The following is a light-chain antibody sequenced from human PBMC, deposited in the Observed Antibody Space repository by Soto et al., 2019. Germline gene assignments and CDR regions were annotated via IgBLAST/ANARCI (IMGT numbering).Light chain of an antibody. CDR2: GAS. V-gene: IGKV3-15*01. Sequence: EIVMTQSPATLSVSPGERATLSCRASQSVSSNLAWYQQKPGQGPRLLLYGASTRSTGIPARFSGSGSGTAFTLTISSLQSDDFGVYYCQQYNNWSPITFGQGTRLEIK. CDR3: QQYNNWSPIT. CDR1: QSVSSN. J-gene: IGKJ5*01.